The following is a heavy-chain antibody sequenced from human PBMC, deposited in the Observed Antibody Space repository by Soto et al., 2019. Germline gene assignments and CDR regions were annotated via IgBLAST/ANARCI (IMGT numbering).Heavy chain of an antibody. CDR2: LHNEEMTT. CDR1: GFTFSNSR. V-gene: IGHV3-74*01. D-gene: IGHD5-12*01. J-gene: IGHJ4*02. CDR3: TRGPGYNGPDWKFDY. Sequence: EVQLVESGGGLVQPGGSLRLSCAVFGFTFSNSRIHWVRQAPGKGLVWVSRLHNEEMTTGYADSVKGRFTISRDTAKKTVYLQMNSLRAEDTGLYFCTRGPGYNGPDWKFDYWGQGTLVSVSS.